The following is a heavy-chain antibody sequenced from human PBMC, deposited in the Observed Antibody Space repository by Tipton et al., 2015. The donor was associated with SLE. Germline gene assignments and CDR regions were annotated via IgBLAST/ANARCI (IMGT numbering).Heavy chain of an antibody. CDR3: ARVAAAADY. D-gene: IGHD6-13*01. V-gene: IGHV1-8*02. CDR2: MNPNSGNT. Sequence: QLVQSGAEVKKPGASVKVSCKASGYTFTGYYMHWVRQAPGQGLEWMGWMNPNSGNTGYAQKFQGRVTMTRNTSISTAYMELSSLRSEDTAVYYCARVAAAADYWGQGTPVTVSS. J-gene: IGHJ4*02. CDR1: GYTFTGYY.